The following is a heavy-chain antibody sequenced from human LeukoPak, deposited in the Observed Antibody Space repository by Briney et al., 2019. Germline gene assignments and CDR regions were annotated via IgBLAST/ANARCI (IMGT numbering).Heavy chain of an antibody. CDR1: GYTFTSYG. V-gene: IGHV1-18*01. CDR2: ISAYNGNT. J-gene: IGHJ4*02. Sequence: ASVKVSCKASGYTFTSYGISRVRQAPGQGLEWMGWISAYNGNTKYAQGLQDRLTMTTDTSTSTAYMELRSLTSDDTAVYYCARASGMGWLQLGYFDYWGQGTLVTVSS. CDR3: ARASGMGWLQLGYFDY. D-gene: IGHD5-24*01.